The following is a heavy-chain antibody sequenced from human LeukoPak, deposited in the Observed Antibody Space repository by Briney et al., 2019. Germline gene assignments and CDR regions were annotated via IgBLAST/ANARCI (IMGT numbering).Heavy chain of an antibody. CDR3: AKGDLELDY. Sequence: SETLSLTCTVSGGSINSYYWSWIRQPPGKGLEYIGYIFYSGSTNYNPSLKSRVTISVDTSKNQFSLKLSSVTAADTAVYYCAKGDLELDYWGQGILVTVSS. D-gene: IGHD1-7*01. J-gene: IGHJ4*02. V-gene: IGHV4-59*08. CDR1: GGSINSYY. CDR2: IFYSGST.